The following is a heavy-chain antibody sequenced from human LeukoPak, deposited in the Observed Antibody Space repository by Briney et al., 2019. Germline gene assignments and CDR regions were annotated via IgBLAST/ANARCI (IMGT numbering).Heavy chain of an antibody. J-gene: IGHJ4*02. CDR1: GGSISSGGYS. CDR3: ARGTRYDILTGYSFDY. CDR2: IYHSGST. D-gene: IGHD3-9*01. Sequence: SETLSLTCAVSGGSISSGGYSWSWIRQPPGKGLEWIGYIYHSGSTYYNPSLKSRVTISVARSKNQFSLKLSSVTAADTAVYYCARGTRYDILTGYSFDYWGQGTLVTVSS. V-gene: IGHV4-30-2*01.